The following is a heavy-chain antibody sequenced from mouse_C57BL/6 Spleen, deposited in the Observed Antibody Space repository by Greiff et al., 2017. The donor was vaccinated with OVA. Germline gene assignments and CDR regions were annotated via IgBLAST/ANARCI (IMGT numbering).Heavy chain of an antibody. V-gene: IGHV14-4*01. CDR3: TNSGYGSTYYYAMDY. D-gene: IGHD3-1*01. J-gene: IGHJ4*01. CDR1: GFNIKDDY. Sequence: VQLQQSGAELVRPGASVKLSCTASGFNIKDDYMHWVKQRPEQGLEWIGWIDPENGDTEYASKFQGKATMTADTSSHTAYLQLSRLTSEDTADDYGTNSGYGSTYYYAMDYWGQGTTVTVSS. CDR2: IDPENGDT.